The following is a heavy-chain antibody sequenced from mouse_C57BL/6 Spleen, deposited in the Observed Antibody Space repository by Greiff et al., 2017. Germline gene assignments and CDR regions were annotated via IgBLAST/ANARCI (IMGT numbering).Heavy chain of an antibody. CDR3: ARGDGHYAMDY. D-gene: IGHD2-3*01. CDR2: IYPGDGDT. V-gene: IGHV1-82*01. J-gene: IGHJ4*01. Sequence: QVQLQQSGPELVKPGASVKISCKASGYAFSSSWMNWVKQRPGKGLEWIGRIYPGDGDTNYNGKFKGKATLTADKSSSTAYMQLSSLTSEDSAVYFCARGDGHYAMDYWGQGTSVTVSS. CDR1: GYAFSSSW.